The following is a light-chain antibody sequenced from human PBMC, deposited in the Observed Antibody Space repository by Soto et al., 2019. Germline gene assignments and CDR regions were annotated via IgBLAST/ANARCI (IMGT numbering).Light chain of an antibody. CDR1: QTVNSDY. V-gene: IGKV3-20*01. Sequence: GERATLSCRASQTVNSDYLAWYQQKVGQPPRLLIYGASSRATGVPARFSGRGSGTDFTLIINRLEPEDFAVYYCQQYGTSLSITFGQGTRLEIK. CDR2: GAS. J-gene: IGKJ5*01. CDR3: QQYGTSLSIT.